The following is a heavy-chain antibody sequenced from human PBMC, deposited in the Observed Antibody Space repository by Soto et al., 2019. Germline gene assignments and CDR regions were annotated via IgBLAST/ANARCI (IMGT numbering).Heavy chain of an antibody. CDR2: IKQDGSEK. J-gene: IGHJ6*02. Sequence: GGSLRLSCAASGFTFSSYWMSWVRQAPGKGLEWVANIKQDGSEKYYVDSVKGRFTISRDNAKNSLYLQMNSLRAEDTAVYYCARPHSSGWYSYYYYYYGMDVWGQGTTVTVSS. CDR1: GFTFSSYW. D-gene: IGHD6-19*01. V-gene: IGHV3-7*01. CDR3: ARPHSSGWYSYYYYYYGMDV.